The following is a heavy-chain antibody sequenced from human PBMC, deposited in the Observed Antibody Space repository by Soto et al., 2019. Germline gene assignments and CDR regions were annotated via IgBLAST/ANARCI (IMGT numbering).Heavy chain of an antibody. Sequence: GSLRLSCAASGFTFTTHAMSWVRQSPGKGLEWVSTFSGSGGNIYYAEAVKGRLTISRDDSKNTLYLQMNSLRVEDTAVYYCAKDPPWTVGPLAMDVWGQGTTVTVSS. CDR1: GFTFTTHA. J-gene: IGHJ6*02. D-gene: IGHD3-10*01. CDR3: AKDPPWTVGPLAMDV. CDR2: FSGSGGNI. V-gene: IGHV3-23*01.